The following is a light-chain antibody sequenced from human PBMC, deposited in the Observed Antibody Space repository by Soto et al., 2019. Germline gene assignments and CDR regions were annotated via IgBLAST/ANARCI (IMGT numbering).Light chain of an antibody. CDR1: SSDVGSYNL. V-gene: IGLV2-23*01. CDR2: EGS. J-gene: IGLJ2*01. CDR3: CSYAGSSTHVV. Sequence: QSVLTQPASVSGSPGQSITIFCTGTSSDVGSYNLVSWYQQHPGKAPKLMIYEGSKRPSGVSNRFSGSKSGNTASLTISGLQAEDEADYYCCSYAGSSTHVVFGRGTKLTVL.